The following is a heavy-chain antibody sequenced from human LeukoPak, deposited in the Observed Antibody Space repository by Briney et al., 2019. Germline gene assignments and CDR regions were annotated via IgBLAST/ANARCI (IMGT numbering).Heavy chain of an antibody. J-gene: IGHJ4*02. D-gene: IGHD1-26*01. Sequence: GGSLRLSCAASGFTFDDYGMNWVRRAPGKGLEWVSGINWNGGGTGYVDSVKGRFTISRDNTKKFLYMQMNSLRAEDTALYYCARDFRGSLGYWGQGTLVTVSS. CDR2: INWNGGGT. CDR1: GFTFDDYG. CDR3: ARDFRGSLGY. V-gene: IGHV3-20*04.